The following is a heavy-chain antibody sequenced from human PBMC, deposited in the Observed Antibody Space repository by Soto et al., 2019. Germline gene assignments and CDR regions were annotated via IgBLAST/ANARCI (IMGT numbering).Heavy chain of an antibody. CDR3: AKDPWSPLFIVGATGGFDY. V-gene: IGHV3-23*01. Sequence: GGSLRLSCAASGFTFSSYAMSWVRQAPGKGLEWVSAISGSGGSTYYADSVKGRFTISRDNSKNTLYLQMNSLRAEDTAVYYCAKDPWSPLFIVGATGGFDYWGQGTLVTVSS. CDR1: GFTFSSYA. CDR2: ISGSGGST. D-gene: IGHD1-26*01. J-gene: IGHJ4*02.